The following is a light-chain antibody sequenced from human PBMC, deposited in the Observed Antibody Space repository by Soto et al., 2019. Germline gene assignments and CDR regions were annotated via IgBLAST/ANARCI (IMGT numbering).Light chain of an antibody. Sequence: DIQMTQSPSTLSASVGDRVTITCRASQSISSWLAWYQQKPGKAPKLLIYDASSLESGVPSRFRGSGSGTEFTLTISSLQPDDFATYYCQQYNSSPYTFGQGTKLETK. CDR2: DAS. CDR3: QQYNSSPYT. V-gene: IGKV1-5*01. J-gene: IGKJ2*01. CDR1: QSISSW.